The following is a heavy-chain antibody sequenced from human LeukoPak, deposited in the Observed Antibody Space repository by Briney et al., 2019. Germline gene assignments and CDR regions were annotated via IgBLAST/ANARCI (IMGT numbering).Heavy chain of an antibody. CDR2: IYYSGST. V-gene: IGHV4-59*08. CDR3: ARLRRGYQLLPTTFDY. CDR1: GGSVSSYY. J-gene: IGHJ4*02. D-gene: IGHD2-2*01. Sequence: SETLSLTCTVSGGSVSSYYWSWVRQPPGKGLEGMGYIYYSGSTNYNPSLKSRVTISVDTSKNQFSLKLSSVTAADTAVYYCARLRRGYQLLPTTFDYWGQGTLVTVSS.